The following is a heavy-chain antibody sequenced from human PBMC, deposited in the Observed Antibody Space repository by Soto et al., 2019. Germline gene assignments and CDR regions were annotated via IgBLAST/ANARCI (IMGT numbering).Heavy chain of an antibody. Sequence: QVQLVQSGAEVKKPRASVKVSCKASGYTFTSYDINWVRQATGQGLEWMGWMNPNSGNTGYAQKFQGRVTMTRNTSISTAYMELSSLRSEDTAVYYCARERSAAGTGWFDPWGQGTLVTVSS. CDR2: MNPNSGNT. V-gene: IGHV1-8*01. D-gene: IGHD6-13*01. CDR1: GYTFTSYD. CDR3: ARERSAAGTGWFDP. J-gene: IGHJ5*02.